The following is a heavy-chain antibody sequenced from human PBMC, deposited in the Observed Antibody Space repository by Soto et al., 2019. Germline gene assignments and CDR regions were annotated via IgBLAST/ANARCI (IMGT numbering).Heavy chain of an antibody. CDR3: TTGEYTFDY. J-gene: IGHJ4*02. CDR2: IKSKSDGGST. CDR1: GFIFTNAW. D-gene: IGHD6-6*01. Sequence: EVQLVESGGGLVKPGGSLRLSCAASGFIFTNAWMSWVRQAPGKGLEWVGRIKSKSDGGSTDYAAPVQGRFTISRDDSKNPPFLQMNSLKTEDTAVYYCTTGEYTFDYWGQGTLVTVSS. V-gene: IGHV3-15*01.